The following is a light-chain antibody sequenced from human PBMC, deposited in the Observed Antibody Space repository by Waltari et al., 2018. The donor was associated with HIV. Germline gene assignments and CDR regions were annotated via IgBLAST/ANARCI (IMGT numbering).Light chain of an antibody. CDR3: MQRLQTPQVT. J-gene: IGKJ4*01. CDR2: LGS. Sequence: DIVMTQSPLSLPVTPGEPASISCRSSQHLLDSHGYTYLDWYLQKPGQSPQLLIYLGSNRASGVPDRFSGSGSGTDFTLDISRVEAEDVGVYYCMQRLQTPQVTFGGGTKVEIK. CDR1: QHLLDSHGYTY. V-gene: IGKV2-28*01.